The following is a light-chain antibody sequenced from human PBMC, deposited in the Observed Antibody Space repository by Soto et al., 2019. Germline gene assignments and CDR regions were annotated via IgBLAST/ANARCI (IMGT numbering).Light chain of an antibody. CDR3: SSKTSSSSPFV. CDR2: EVS. Sequence: QSVLTQPASVSGSPGQSITISCTGSTSDVGAYNYVSWYKHHPGQAPQLMIYEVSNRPSGVSNRFSGSKSGNTASLTISGLQADDEGDYYCSSKTSSSSPFVFGTGTQLTVL. J-gene: IGLJ1*01. V-gene: IGLV2-14*01. CDR1: TSDVGAYNY.